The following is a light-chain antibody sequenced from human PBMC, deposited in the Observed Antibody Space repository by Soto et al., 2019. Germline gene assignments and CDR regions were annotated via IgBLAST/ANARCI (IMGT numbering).Light chain of an antibody. CDR2: AAS. CDR3: QQRSNWPGT. V-gene: IGKV3-15*01. Sequence: EMVMTQSPATLSVSPGERATLSCRASQSVGSNLAWYQQKPGQAPRLLIYAASTRATGIPARFSGSGSGTEFTLTISSLQSEDFAVYYCQQRSNWPGTFGQGTKVEIK. J-gene: IGKJ1*01. CDR1: QSVGSN.